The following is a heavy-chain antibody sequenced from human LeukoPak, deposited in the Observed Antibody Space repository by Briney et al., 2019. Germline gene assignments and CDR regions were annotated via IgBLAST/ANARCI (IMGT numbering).Heavy chain of an antibody. D-gene: IGHD2-21*01. V-gene: IGHV3-30*03. CDR3: ARDRHHCGGDCYSDDAFDI. Sequence: GGSLRLSCADSGFTFSSYGMHWVRHAPGKGLEWVAVISYDGSNKYYADSVKGRFTISRDNSKNTLYLQMNSLRAEDTAVYYCARDRHHCGGDCYSDDAFDIWGQGTMVTASS. CDR2: ISYDGSNK. J-gene: IGHJ3*02. CDR1: GFTFSSYG.